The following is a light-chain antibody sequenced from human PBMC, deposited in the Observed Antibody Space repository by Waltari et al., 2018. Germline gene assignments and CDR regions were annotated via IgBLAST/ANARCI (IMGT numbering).Light chain of an antibody. CDR3: QQANSFPIT. CDR2: DAT. CDR1: QGIRSW. Sequence: DIQMTQSPSSVSASVGDRVTITCRASQGIRSWLTWYQKKPGEAPKVLIHDATSLQSGGPSRFSGSGSGTDFTLTINGLQPEDFATYYCQQANSFPITFGQGTRLDIK. J-gene: IGKJ5*01. V-gene: IGKV1D-12*01.